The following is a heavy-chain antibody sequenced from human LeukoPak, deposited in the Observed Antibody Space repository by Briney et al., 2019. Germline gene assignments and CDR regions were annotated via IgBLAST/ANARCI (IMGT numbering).Heavy chain of an antibody. Sequence: GRSLRLSCAASGFTFDDYAMHWVRQAPGKGLEWVSGISWNSGSIGYADSVKGRFTISRDNAKNSLYLQMNSLRAEDTALYYCAKGARYYYDSSGFRRRGDAFDIWGQGTMVTVSS. V-gene: IGHV3-9*01. CDR1: GFTFDDYA. D-gene: IGHD3-22*01. CDR2: ISWNSGSI. J-gene: IGHJ3*02. CDR3: AKGARYYYDSSGFRRRGDAFDI.